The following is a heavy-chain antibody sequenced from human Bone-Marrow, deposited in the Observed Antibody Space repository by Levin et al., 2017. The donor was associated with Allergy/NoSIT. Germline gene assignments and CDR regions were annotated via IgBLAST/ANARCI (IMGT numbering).Heavy chain of an antibody. CDR1: GFTFSSYA. J-gene: IGHJ4*02. D-gene: IGHD6-6*01. CDR2: IRGSGVGT. V-gene: IGHV3-23*01. CDR3: AKDISSSWSTGDLDY. Sequence: SCAASGFTFSSYAMSWVRQAPGKGLEWVSGIRGSGVGTYYADSVKGRFTISRDNSKNTLYLQMNSLRAEDTAVYYCAKDISSSWSTGDLDYWGQGTQVTVSS.